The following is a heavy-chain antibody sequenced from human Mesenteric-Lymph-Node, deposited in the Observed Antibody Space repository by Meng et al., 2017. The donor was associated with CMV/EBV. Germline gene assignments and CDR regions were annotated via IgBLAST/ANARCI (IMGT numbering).Heavy chain of an antibody. CDR2: IYYSGSP. D-gene: IGHD6-25*01. V-gene: IGHV4-39*07. Sequence: VSGCSLSSSSYFCDSIRQPPGRGLGWIGSIYYSGSPYYNPSLKSRVTISVDTSKNQFSLKLSSVTAADTAVYYCARGWGGSPSGDYWGQGTLVTVSS. J-gene: IGHJ4*02. CDR1: GCSLSSSSYF. CDR3: ARGWGGSPSGDY.